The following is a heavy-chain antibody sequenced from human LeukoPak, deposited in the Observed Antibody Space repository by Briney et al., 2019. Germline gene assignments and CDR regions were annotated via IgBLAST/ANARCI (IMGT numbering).Heavy chain of an antibody. Sequence: ASVKLSCKASGYTFTSYYMYWVRQARGKGLEGMGWINPKSGSTQYAQKFQGRVTLTGGTSISTAYLELSSLRSENTAVYSGARQGWQPGEFDYWGQGTLVTVSS. CDR1: GYTFTSYY. CDR2: INPKSGST. J-gene: IGHJ4*02. D-gene: IGHD2-15*01. V-gene: IGHV1-2*02. CDR3: ARQGWQPGEFDY.